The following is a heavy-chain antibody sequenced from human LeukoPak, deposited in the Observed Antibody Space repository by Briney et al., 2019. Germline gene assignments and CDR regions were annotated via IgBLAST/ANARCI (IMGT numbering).Heavy chain of an antibody. CDR2: IYTSGST. D-gene: IGHD3-22*01. V-gene: IGHV4-61*02. J-gene: IGHJ5*02. CDR1: GGSISSGSYY. Sequence: PSETLSLTCTVSGGSISSGSYYWSWIRQPAGKGLEWIGRIYTSGSTNYNPSLKSRVTISVDTSKNQISLNLSSVTAADTAVYYCARRDNSGYYNWFDPWGQGTLVTVSS. CDR3: ARRDNSGYYNWFDP.